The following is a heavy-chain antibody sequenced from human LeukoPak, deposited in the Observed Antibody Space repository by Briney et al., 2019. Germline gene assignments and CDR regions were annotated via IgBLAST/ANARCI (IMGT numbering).Heavy chain of an antibody. Sequence: PSETLSLICTVSGGSISSYYWSWIRQPPGKGLELIGYSYYSGSTNYNPSLKSRVTISVDTSKNQFSLKLSSVTAADTAVYYCARKISAAGSRWFDPWGQGTLVTVSS. CDR1: GGSISSYY. D-gene: IGHD6-13*01. CDR2: SYYSGST. CDR3: ARKISAAGSRWFDP. J-gene: IGHJ5*02. V-gene: IGHV4-59*12.